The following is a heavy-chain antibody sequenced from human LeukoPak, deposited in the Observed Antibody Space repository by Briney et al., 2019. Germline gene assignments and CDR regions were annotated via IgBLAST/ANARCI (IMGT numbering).Heavy chain of an antibody. J-gene: IGHJ5*02. V-gene: IGHV3-66*04. CDR1: GFTVSSNY. D-gene: IGHD3-10*01. Sequence: GGSLRLACAASGFTVSSNYMSWVRQAPGKGLEWVSVIYSGGSTYYADSVKGRFTISRDNSKNTLYLQMNSLRAEDTAVYYCARLRSLWFGADWFDPWGQGALVTVSS. CDR2: IYSGGST. CDR3: ARLRSLWFGADWFDP.